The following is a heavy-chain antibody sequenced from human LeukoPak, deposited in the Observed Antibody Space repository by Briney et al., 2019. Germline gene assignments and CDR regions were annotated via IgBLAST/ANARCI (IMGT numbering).Heavy chain of an antibody. D-gene: IGHD6-6*01. Sequence: GGSLRLSCAASGFIFSNYAMGWGRQAPGKGLEWVSSITGSGGNTYYADSVKGRFTFSRDNSKNTLHLQMNSLKAEDTAVYYCVRGLDYFDYWGQGTLVTVSS. V-gene: IGHV3-23*01. CDR1: GFIFSNYA. CDR3: VRGLDYFDY. J-gene: IGHJ4*02. CDR2: ITGSGGNT.